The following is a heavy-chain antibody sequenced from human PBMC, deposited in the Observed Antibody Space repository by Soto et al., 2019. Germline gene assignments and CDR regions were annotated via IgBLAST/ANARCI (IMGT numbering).Heavy chain of an antibody. Sequence: GGSLRLSCAASGFTFNGYGMHWVRQAPGKGLEWVAVISYDGSNKYYADSVKGRFTISRDNSKRTLYLQMNSLRAEDTAMYYCASDVSNYAPHYLDYWGQGTLVTVSS. CDR3: ASDVSNYAPHYLDY. D-gene: IGHD4-4*01. V-gene: IGHV3-30*03. CDR2: ISYDGSNK. CDR1: GFTFNGYG. J-gene: IGHJ4*02.